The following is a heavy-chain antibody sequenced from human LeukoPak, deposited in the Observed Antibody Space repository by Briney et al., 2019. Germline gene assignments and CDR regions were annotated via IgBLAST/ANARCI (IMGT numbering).Heavy chain of an antibody. CDR3: ARLPGIAVAGTPDY. Sequence: SGTLSLTCAVSVDSTSSSNWWSWVRKTPGKGLEWIREIYHRGSTDYSPFLKSRVTISVDKSKNQYSLKLSSVTAADTAVYYYARLPGIAVAGTPDYWGQGTLVTVSS. V-gene: IGHV4-4*02. J-gene: IGHJ4*02. D-gene: IGHD6-13*01. CDR2: IYHRGST. CDR1: VDSTSSSNW.